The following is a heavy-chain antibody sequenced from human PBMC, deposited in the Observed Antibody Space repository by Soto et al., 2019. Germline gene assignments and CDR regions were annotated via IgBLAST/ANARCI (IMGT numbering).Heavy chain of an antibody. CDR1: GYSFTIYW. CDR3: ARXSVGSSWHTYYYYGMDV. J-gene: IGHJ6*02. CDR2: IDPSDSYT. D-gene: IGHD6-13*01. Sequence: PGESLKISCKGSGYSFTIYWISWVRQMPGKGLEWMGRIDPSDSYTNYSPSFQGHVTISADKSISTAYLQWSSLKASDTAMYYCARXSVGSSWHTYYYYGMDVWGQGTTVTVSS. V-gene: IGHV5-10-1*01.